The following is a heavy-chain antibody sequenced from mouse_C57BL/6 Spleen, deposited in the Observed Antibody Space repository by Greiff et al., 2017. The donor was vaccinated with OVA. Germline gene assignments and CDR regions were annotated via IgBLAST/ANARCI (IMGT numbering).Heavy chain of an antibody. CDR3: ASRDYDGIYFDY. CDR2: IDPSDSYT. V-gene: IGHV1-50*01. J-gene: IGHJ2*01. Sequence: QVQLKQPGAELVKPGASVKLSCKASGYTFTSYWMQWVKQRPGQGLEWIGEIDPSDSYTNYNQKFKGKATLTVDTSSSTAYMQLSSLTSEDSAVYYCASRDYDGIYFDYWGQGTTLTVSS. CDR1: GYTFTSYW. D-gene: IGHD2-4*01.